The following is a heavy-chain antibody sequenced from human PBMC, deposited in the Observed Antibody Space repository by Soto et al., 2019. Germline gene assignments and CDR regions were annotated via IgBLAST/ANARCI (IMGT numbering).Heavy chain of an antibody. CDR3: TLDYGDYGYFDY. CDR2: ISRSGGST. V-gene: IGHV3-23*01. J-gene: IGHJ4*02. D-gene: IGHD4-17*01. CDR1: GFTFSSYA. Sequence: GGSLRLSCAASGFTFSSYAMSWVRQAPGKGLEWVSVISRSGGSTNYADSVKGRFTISRDNSKNTLFLQMNSLRAEDTAVYYCTLDYGDYGYFDYWGQGTLVTVSS.